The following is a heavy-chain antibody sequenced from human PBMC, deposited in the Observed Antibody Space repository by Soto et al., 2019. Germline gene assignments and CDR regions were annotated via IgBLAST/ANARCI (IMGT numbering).Heavy chain of an antibody. J-gene: IGHJ6*03. CDR2: INHSGST. CDR3: ARVRRADIVVVPAARGAFDYYYYMDV. V-gene: IGHV4-34*01. CDR1: GGSFSGYY. Sequence: SETLSLTCAVYGGSFSGYYWSWILQPPWKGLEWIGEINHSGSTNYNPSLKSRVTISVDTSKNQFSLKLSSVTAADTAVYYCARVRRADIVVVPAARGAFDYYYYMDVWGKGTTVTVSS. D-gene: IGHD2-2*01.